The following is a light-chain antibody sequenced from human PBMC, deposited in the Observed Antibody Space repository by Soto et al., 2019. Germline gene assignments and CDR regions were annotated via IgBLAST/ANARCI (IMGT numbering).Light chain of an antibody. Sequence: AIRITQSPSSFSASTGDRVTITCRASQGISSYLAWYKQKPGKAPKLLIYAASTLQSGVPSRFSGSGSGTDFTLTISCLQSEDFATYYCQQYYSYPRTFGQGTKVDIK. CDR2: AAS. J-gene: IGKJ1*01. CDR1: QGISSY. CDR3: QQYYSYPRT. V-gene: IGKV1-8*01.